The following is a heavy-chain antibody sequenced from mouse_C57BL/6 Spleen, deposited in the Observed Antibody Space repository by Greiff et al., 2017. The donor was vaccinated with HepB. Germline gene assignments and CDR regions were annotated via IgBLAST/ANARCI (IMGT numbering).Heavy chain of an antibody. Sequence: VQLQQSGAELVRPGASVKLSCKASGYTFTDYYINWVKQRPGQGLEWIARIYPGSGNTYYNEKFKGKATLTAEKSSSTAYMQLSSLTSEDSAVYFCASGDYGSSAYYYAMDYWGQGTSVTVSS. D-gene: IGHD1-1*01. J-gene: IGHJ4*01. CDR2: IYPGSGNT. CDR3: ASGDYGSSAYYYAMDY. V-gene: IGHV1-76*01. CDR1: GYTFTDYY.